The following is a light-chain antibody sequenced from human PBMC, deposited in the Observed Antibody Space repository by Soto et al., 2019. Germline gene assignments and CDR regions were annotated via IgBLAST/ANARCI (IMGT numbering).Light chain of an antibody. CDR3: SSYAGSTL. J-gene: IGLJ2*01. V-gene: IGLV2-8*01. Sequence: QSVLTQPPSASGSPGQSVTISCTGTSSDVGGYNYVSWYQQHPGKAPKLMIYEVSKRPSGVPDRFSGSKSGNTASLTVSGLQAEDEVDYHCSSYAGSTLFGGGTKLTVL. CDR2: EVS. CDR1: SSDVGGYNY.